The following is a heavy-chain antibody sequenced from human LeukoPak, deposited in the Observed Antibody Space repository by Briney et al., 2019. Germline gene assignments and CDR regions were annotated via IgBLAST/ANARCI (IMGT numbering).Heavy chain of an antibody. V-gene: IGHV1-3*03. Sequence: ASVKVSCKASGYTFTSYAMHWVRQASGQRLEWMGWINAGNGNTKYSQEFQGRVTITRDTSASTAYMELSSLRSEDMAVYYCARDHSSGWYGETWFDYWGQGTLVTVSS. CDR3: ARDHSSGWYGETWFDY. CDR2: INAGNGNT. D-gene: IGHD6-19*01. CDR1: GYTFTSYA. J-gene: IGHJ4*02.